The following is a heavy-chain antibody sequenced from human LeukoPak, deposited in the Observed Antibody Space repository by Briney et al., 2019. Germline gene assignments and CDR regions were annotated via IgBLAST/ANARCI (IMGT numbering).Heavy chain of an antibody. D-gene: IGHD3-22*01. CDR1: GGSISSGDYY. V-gene: IGHV4-30-4*01. CDR3: ARADYYYGTSGYYWFGP. CDR2: IYYSGST. J-gene: IGHJ5*02. Sequence: SQTLSLTCTVSGGSISSGDYYWSWIRQPPGKGLEWIGYIYYSGSTYYHPSLKSRVTISVDTSKNQFSLKLSSVTAADTAVYYCARADYYYGTSGYYWFGPWGQGTLVTVSS.